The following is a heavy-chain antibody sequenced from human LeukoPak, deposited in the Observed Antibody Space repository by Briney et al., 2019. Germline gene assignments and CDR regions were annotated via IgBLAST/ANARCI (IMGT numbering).Heavy chain of an antibody. CDR1: GYSISSGYY. CDR2: IYHSGST. V-gene: IGHV4-38-2*02. J-gene: IGHJ5*02. D-gene: IGHD3-22*01. Sequence: SETLSLTCTVSGYSISSGYYWGWIRQPPGKGLEWIGSIYHSGSTYYNPSLKSRVTISVDTSKNQFSLKLSSVTAADTAVYYCAREAGYYDSSGYNWFDPWGQGTLVTVSS. CDR3: AREAGYYDSSGYNWFDP.